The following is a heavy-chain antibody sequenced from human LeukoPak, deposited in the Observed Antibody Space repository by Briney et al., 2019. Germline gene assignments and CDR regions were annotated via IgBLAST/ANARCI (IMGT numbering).Heavy chain of an antibody. D-gene: IGHD1-26*01. CDR3: ARNGAYCLDS. J-gene: IGHJ4*02. CDR2: IHHGGGP. Sequence: PSGTLSLTCVVSGDSISNIHWWSWVRQPPGKGLEWIGEIHHGGGPNYNPSLKSRVLISMDTSKGQFSLKLTSAAAADTAIYYCARNGAYCLDSWGQGTLVTASS. CDR1: GDSISNIHW. V-gene: IGHV4-4*02.